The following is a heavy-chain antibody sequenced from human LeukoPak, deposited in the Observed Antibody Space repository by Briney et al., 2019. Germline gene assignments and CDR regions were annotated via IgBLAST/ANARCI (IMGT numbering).Heavy chain of an antibody. CDR3: AKDLYDLVYAISFDY. V-gene: IGHV3-23*01. D-gene: IGHD2-8*01. J-gene: IGHJ4*02. Sequence: GGSLRLSCAASGVSFSIYAMSWVRQAPGKGLEWVSAISGSGGSTYYADSVKGRFTISRDNSKNTLYLQINSLRDDDTAVYYCAKDLYDLVYAISFDYWGQGTLVTVSS. CDR1: GVSFSIYA. CDR2: ISGSGGST.